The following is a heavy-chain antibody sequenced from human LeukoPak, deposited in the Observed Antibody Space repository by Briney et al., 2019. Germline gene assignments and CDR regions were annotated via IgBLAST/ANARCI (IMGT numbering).Heavy chain of an antibody. Sequence: GGSLRLPCAASGFTFSTYAMSWVRQAPGKGLEWVSSISGSGSLTYYAGSVKGRFTISRDNSKNTLYLQMNSLRVEDTAVYYCAKDRPNYYDSSGHYYRRDGDYWGQGTLVTVSS. V-gene: IGHV3-23*01. J-gene: IGHJ4*02. CDR3: AKDRPNYYDSSGHYYRRDGDY. CDR1: GFTFSTYA. D-gene: IGHD3-22*01. CDR2: ISGSGSLT.